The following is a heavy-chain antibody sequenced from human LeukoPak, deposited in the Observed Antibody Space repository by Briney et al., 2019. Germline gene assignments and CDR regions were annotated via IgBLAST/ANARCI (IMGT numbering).Heavy chain of an antibody. D-gene: IGHD6-19*01. J-gene: IGHJ1*01. CDR2: INHSGST. CDR3: ARAVAGKKYFQH. Sequence: PSETLSLTCAFYGGFFSGYYWSWIRQPPGKGLEWIGEINHSGSTNYNPSLKSRVTISVDTSKNQFSLKLSSVTAADTAVYYCARAVAGKKYFQHWGQGTLVTVSS. V-gene: IGHV4-34*01. CDR1: GGFFSGYY.